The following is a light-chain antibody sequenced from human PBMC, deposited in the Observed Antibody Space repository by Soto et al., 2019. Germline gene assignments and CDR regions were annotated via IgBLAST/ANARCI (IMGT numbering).Light chain of an antibody. CDR3: TSHAGSINLV. CDR1: SSDIGAYNY. CDR2: EVT. Sequence: QSALTQPPSASGSPGQSVTISCTGTSSDIGAYNYVSWYQQHPGKAPKLMIYEVTKRPSGVPDRFSGSKSGNTASLTVSGLKAEDEADYYCTSHAGSINLVFGGGTKVTVL. V-gene: IGLV2-8*01. J-gene: IGLJ2*01.